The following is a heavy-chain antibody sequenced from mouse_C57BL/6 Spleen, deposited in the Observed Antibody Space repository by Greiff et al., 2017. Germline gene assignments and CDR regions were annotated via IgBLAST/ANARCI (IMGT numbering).Heavy chain of an antibody. CDR2: INPGSGGT. Sequence: VQLQQSGAELVRPGTSVKVSCKASGYAFTNYLIEWVKQRPGQGLEWIGVINPGSGGTNYNEKFKGKATLTADKSSSTAYMQLSSLTSEDSAVYFCARNYGRSPDYWGQGTTLTVSS. CDR3: ARNYGRSPDY. D-gene: IGHD1-1*01. CDR1: GYAFTNYL. V-gene: IGHV1-54*01. J-gene: IGHJ2*01.